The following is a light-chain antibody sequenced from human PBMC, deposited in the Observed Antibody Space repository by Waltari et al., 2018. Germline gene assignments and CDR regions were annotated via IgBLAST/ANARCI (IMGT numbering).Light chain of an antibody. Sequence: EVVMTQSPATLSVFPGASATLSCRASQSVSINLAWYQQKPGQAPRLLIYDASTRATGIPARFSGSGSGTEFTLTISSLQSEDFANYYCQQYNDWHLITFGQGTRLEIK. V-gene: IGKV3-15*01. CDR1: QSVSIN. CDR2: DAS. J-gene: IGKJ5*01. CDR3: QQYNDWHLIT.